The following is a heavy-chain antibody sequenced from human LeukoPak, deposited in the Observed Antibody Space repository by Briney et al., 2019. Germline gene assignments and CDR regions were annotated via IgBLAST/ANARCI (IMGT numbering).Heavy chain of an antibody. V-gene: IGHV3-11*01. CDR3: ARHAPPYYDFWSGYFDY. Sequence: GGSLRLSCAASGFTFSDYYMSWIRQAPGKGLEWVSYISSSGSTIYYAGSVKGRFTISRDNAKNSLYLQMNSLRAEDTAVYYCARHAPPYYDFWSGYFDYWGQGTLVTVSS. CDR1: GFTFSDYY. D-gene: IGHD3-3*01. CDR2: ISSSGSTI. J-gene: IGHJ4*02.